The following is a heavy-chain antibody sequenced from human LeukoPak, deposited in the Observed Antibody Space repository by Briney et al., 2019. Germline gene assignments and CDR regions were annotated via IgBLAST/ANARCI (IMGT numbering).Heavy chain of an antibody. Sequence: GGSLRLSCAASGFTFSSYEMNWVRQAPGKGLEWVSYISSSGSSIYYADSVKGRFTISRDNAKNSLYLQMNSLRAEDTAVYYCARVLGYYDSSTYYSPLAFDIWGQGTMVTVSS. CDR2: ISSSGSSI. J-gene: IGHJ3*02. V-gene: IGHV3-48*03. CDR1: GFTFSSYE. D-gene: IGHD3-22*01. CDR3: ARVLGYYDSSTYYSPLAFDI.